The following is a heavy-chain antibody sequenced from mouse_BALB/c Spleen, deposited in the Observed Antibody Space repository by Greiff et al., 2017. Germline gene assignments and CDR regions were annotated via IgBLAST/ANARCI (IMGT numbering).Heavy chain of an antibody. D-gene: IGHD2-14*01. CDR1: GFTFSSFG. Sequence: EVKLVESGGGLVQPGGSRKLSCAASGFTFSSFGMHWVRQAPEKGLEWVAYISSGSSTIYYADTVKGRFTISRDNPKNTLFLQMTSLRSEDTAMYYCARSKDYRYLDYWGQGTTLTVSS. V-gene: IGHV5-17*02. J-gene: IGHJ2*01. CDR2: ISSGSSTI. CDR3: ARSKDYRYLDY.